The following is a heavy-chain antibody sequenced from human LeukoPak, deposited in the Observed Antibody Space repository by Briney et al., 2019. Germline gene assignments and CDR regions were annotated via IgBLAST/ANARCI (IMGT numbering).Heavy chain of an antibody. CDR3: ARDYYEGAVGY. CDR2: INPDSGDT. V-gene: IGHV1-2*02. Sequence: ASVKVSCKASGYSLAVYYIYWVRQAPGQGLEWMGWINPDSGDTDYAQKFQGRVSITTDTSISTAYMEPSGLRSDDTAVYYCARDYYEGAVGYWGQGTLVTVSS. J-gene: IGHJ4*02. CDR1: GYSLAVYY. D-gene: IGHD3-22*01.